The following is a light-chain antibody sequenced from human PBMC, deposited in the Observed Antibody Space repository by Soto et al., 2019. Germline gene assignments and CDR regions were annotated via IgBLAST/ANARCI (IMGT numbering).Light chain of an antibody. CDR1: SSNIGAYYD. CDR3: QSYDSTLSARYV. V-gene: IGLV1-40*01. J-gene: IGLJ1*01. CDR2: GNN. Sequence: SVLTHPPSVSGAPWHRVTISFTGSSSNIGAYYDVHWYQQRPGTAPKLLIFGNNNRPSGVPDRFSGSKSGTSASLAITGLQAEDEGDYYCQSYDSTLSARYVFGTGTKVTVL.